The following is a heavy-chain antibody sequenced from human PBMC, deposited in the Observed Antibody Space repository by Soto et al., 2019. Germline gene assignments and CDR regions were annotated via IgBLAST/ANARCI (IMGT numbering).Heavy chain of an antibody. V-gene: IGHV3-23*01. CDR1: AFTFSTYG. D-gene: IGHD3-22*01. Sequence: GGSLRLSCAASAFTFSTYGMNWVRQAPGKGLEWVSTISGSGGSTYYADSVKGRFTISRDNSKKTLFLQMNSLRTEDTAVYYCAKTRDYYDSTNYFDYWGQGTLVTVSS. J-gene: IGHJ4*02. CDR3: AKTRDYYDSTNYFDY. CDR2: ISGSGGST.